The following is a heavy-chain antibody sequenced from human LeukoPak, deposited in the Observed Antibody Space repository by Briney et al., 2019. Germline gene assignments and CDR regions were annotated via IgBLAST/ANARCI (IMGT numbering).Heavy chain of an antibody. J-gene: IGHJ3*02. CDR3: NRLKEMPTITEAFDI. D-gene: IGHD5-24*01. CDR1: GFTFSSYS. CDR2: ISSGSSYI. Sequence: GGSLRLSCAASGFTFSSYSMNWVRQVPGKGLEWVSSISSGSSYIYYADSVKGRFTISRDNAKNSLYLQMNSLKSEDTAVYYCNRLKEMPTITEAFDIWGQGAMVTVSS. V-gene: IGHV3-21*04.